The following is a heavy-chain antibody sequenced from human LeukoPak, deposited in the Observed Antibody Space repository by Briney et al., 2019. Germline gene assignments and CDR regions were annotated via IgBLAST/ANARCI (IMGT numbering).Heavy chain of an antibody. CDR2: INPSGGST. Sequence: ASVKVSCKASGYTFTSYYMHWVRQALGQGLEWMGRINPSGGSTSYAQKFQGRVTMTRDTSTSTVYMELSSLRSEDTAVYYCARDAPGSYYDSSGYYPDYWGQGTLVTVSS. CDR1: GYTFTSYY. V-gene: IGHV1-46*01. CDR3: ARDAPGSYYDSSGYYPDY. D-gene: IGHD3-22*01. J-gene: IGHJ4*02.